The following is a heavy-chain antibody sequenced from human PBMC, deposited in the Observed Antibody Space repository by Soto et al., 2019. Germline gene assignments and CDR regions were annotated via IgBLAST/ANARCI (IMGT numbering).Heavy chain of an antibody. CDR3: ARHPMTTVTTGYAFDI. CDR2: IYYSGST. D-gene: IGHD4-17*01. J-gene: IGHJ3*02. V-gene: IGHV4-39*01. Sequence: QLQLQESGPGLVKPSETLSLTCTVSGGSISSSSYYWGWIRQPPGKGLEWIGSIYYSGSTYYNPSLKSRVTISVDTSKNQFSLKLSSVTAADTAVYYCARHPMTTVTTGYAFDIWGQGTMVTVSS. CDR1: GGSISSSSYY.